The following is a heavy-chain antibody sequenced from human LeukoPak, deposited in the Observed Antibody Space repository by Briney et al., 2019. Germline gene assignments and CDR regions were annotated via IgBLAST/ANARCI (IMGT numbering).Heavy chain of an antibody. D-gene: IGHD6-13*01. V-gene: IGHV5-51*01. CDR1: GYSFTSYW. CDR3: ARTHSSSWSGFDY. Sequence: GESLKISCKGSGYSFTSYWIGWVRQMPGKGLEWMGVIYPGDSDTRYSPSFQGQVTISADKSISTAYLQWSSLKASDTAMYYCARTHSSSWSGFDYWGQGTLVTVSS. CDR2: IYPGDSDT. J-gene: IGHJ4*02.